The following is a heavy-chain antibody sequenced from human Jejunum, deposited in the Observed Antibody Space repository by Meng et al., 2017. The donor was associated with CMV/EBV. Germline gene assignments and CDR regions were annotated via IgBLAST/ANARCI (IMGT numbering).Heavy chain of an antibody. J-gene: IGHJ4*01. V-gene: IGHV7-4-1*02. D-gene: IGHD6-19*01. Sequence: QGQLVQSWSEFKKPGAAVKVSCKASGYTFTRYPMNWVRQAPGQGLEWMGWISTNTGNPTYAQGFTGRFVFSVDTSVSTAYLQISSLKAEDTAVYYCARDKIAVAGITGDYWGQGTLVTVSS. CDR1: GYTFTRYP. CDR3: ARDKIAVAGITGDY. CDR2: ISTNTGNP.